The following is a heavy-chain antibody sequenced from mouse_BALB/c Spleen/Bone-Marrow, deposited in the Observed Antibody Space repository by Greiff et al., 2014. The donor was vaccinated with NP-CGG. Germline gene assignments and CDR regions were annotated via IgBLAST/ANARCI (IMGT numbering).Heavy chain of an antibody. Sequence: VQLQQSGAELVKPGASVKISCRASGYTFTDYNMDWVKQSHGKSLEWIGDINPKYGTTTYNQKFKGKATLTVDKSSSTVYMEPRSLTSEDTAVYYCARCYYGSHYFDYWGQGTTLTVSS. CDR2: INPKYGTT. CDR1: GYTFTDYN. D-gene: IGHD2-1*01. J-gene: IGHJ2*01. V-gene: IGHV1-18*01. CDR3: ARCYYGSHYFDY.